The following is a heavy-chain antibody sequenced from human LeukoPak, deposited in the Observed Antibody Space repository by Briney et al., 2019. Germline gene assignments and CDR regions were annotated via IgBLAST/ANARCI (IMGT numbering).Heavy chain of an antibody. CDR3: AKAGTSSSSWFT. D-gene: IGHD6-13*01. CDR2: ISGSGGST. Sequence: GGSLRLSCAASGFTFSSYGMSWVRQAPGKGLEWVSAISGSGGSTYYADSVKGRFTISRDNSKNTLYLQMNSLRAEDTAVYYCAKAGTSSSSWFTWGQGTLVTVSS. CDR1: GFTFSSYG. J-gene: IGHJ4*02. V-gene: IGHV3-23*01.